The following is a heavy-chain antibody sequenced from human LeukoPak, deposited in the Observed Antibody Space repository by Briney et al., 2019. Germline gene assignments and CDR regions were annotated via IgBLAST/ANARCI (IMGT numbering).Heavy chain of an antibody. CDR2: ISYSGRNE. J-gene: IGHJ4*02. V-gene: IGHV3-33*05. CDR1: GFIFTNHA. CDR3: AKDWMLTATPIFYFEN. Sequence: PGKSLRLSCAASGFIFTNHAMHWVRQAPGKGLEWVATISYSGRNEYYADSVKGRFTISRDNSDNTLSLQMNSLRADDTAVYFCAKDWMLTATPIFYFENWGQGTLVTVSS. D-gene: IGHD2-21*02.